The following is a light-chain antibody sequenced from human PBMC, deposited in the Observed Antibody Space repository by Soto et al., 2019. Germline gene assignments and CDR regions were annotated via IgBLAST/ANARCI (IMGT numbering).Light chain of an antibody. CDR3: SSYTSSRTVL. Sequence: QSALTQPASVSGSLGQSITISCTGTSSDVGGYNYVSWYQQHPGKDPKVVIFEVTKRPSGVSSRFSGSKSGNTAALTVSGLQAEDEGDYYCSSYTSSRTVLFGGGTKLTVL. CDR2: EVT. CDR1: SSDVGGYNY. J-gene: IGLJ2*01. V-gene: IGLV2-14*01.